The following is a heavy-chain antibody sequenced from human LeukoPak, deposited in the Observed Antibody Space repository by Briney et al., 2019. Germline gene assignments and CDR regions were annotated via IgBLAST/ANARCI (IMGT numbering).Heavy chain of an antibody. V-gene: IGHV1-2*02. J-gene: IGHJ5*02. D-gene: IGHD6-13*01. CDR1: GYTFTDYY. CDR3: AREEYSSSGDWFDP. CDR2: VNPNNGDT. Sequence: ASVKVSCKASGYTFTDYYILWVRQAPGQGLEWMGWVNPNNGDTYYTQKFQGRVTMTRDTSISTAYIELSRLRSDDTAVYYCAREEYSSSGDWFDPWGQGTLVTVSS.